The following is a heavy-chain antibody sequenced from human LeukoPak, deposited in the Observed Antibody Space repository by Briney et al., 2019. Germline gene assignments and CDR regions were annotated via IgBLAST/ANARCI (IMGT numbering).Heavy chain of an antibody. J-gene: IGHJ4*02. CDR1: GFTVSSNY. CDR3: AKERTVTSIGDYFDY. CDR2: ISGSTGST. D-gene: IGHD4-17*01. Sequence: GGSLRLSCAASGFTVSSNYMSWVRQAPGKGLEWVSSISGSTGSTYYADSVKGRFTISRDNSKNTLYLQMNSLRAEDTAVYYCAKERTVTSIGDYFDYWGQGTLVTVSS. V-gene: IGHV3-23*01.